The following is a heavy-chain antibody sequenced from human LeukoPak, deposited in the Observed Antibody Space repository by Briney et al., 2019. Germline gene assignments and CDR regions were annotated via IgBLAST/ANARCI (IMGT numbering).Heavy chain of an antibody. CDR2: MNPNSGNT. CDR3: ARATPGGLHGYSFDY. D-gene: IGHD5-24*01. Sequence: ASVKVSCKASGYTFKNYDINWVRQATGQGLEWKGWMNPNSGNTGFAQKFQDRVGMTRDTSINTAYMELTSLRSGDTAVYYCARATPGGLHGYSFDYWGQGTVVTVYS. CDR1: GYTFKNYD. V-gene: IGHV1-8*02. J-gene: IGHJ4*02.